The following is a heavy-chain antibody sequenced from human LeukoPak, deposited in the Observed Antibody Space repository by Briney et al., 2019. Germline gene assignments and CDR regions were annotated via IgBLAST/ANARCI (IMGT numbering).Heavy chain of an antibody. D-gene: IGHD1-26*01. Sequence: GGSLRLSCAASGFNFRGYAMSWVRQAPGKGLEWVSAISGSGARAHSAESVRGRFTSSRDNSQNTLHLQMNSLRAEDTAVYYCAKEVVLGETNYYYYGMDVWGQGTTVTVSS. J-gene: IGHJ6*02. CDR3: AKEVVLGETNYYYYGMDV. V-gene: IGHV3-23*01. CDR1: GFNFRGYA. CDR2: ISGSGARA.